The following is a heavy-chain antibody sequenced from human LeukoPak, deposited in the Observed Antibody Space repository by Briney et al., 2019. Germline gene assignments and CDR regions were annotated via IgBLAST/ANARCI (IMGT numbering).Heavy chain of an antibody. CDR1: GFTFSTYW. V-gene: IGHV3-74*03. CDR3: ARDFDWGSGH. J-gene: IGHJ4*02. D-gene: IGHD7-27*01. CDR2: ISGDGSDT. Sequence: GGSLRLSCAASGFTFSTYWMHWVRQAPGKGLGWVSRISGDGSDTMYADSVKVRFIISRDNAKHTLYLQLNGLRAEDTAVYYCARDFDWGSGHWGQGALVTVSS.